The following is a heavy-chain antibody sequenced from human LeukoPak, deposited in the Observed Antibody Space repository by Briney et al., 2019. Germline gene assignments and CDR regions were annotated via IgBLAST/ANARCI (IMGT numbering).Heavy chain of an antibody. CDR2: INHSGST. J-gene: IGHJ5*02. D-gene: IGHD3/OR15-3a*01. CDR3: ARGVFGHRFDP. V-gene: IGHV4-34*01. CDR1: GGSFSGYY. Sequence: PSETLSLTCAVYGGSFSGYYWSWIRQPPGKGLEWIGEINHSGSTNYNPSLKSRVTISVDTSKNQFSLKLSSVTAADTAVYYCARGVFGHRFDPWGQGTLVTVSS.